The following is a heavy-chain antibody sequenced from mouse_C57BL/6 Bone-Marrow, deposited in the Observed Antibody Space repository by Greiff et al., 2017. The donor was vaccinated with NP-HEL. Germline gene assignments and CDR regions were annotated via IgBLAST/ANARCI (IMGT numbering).Heavy chain of an antibody. CDR1: GFSFNTYA. J-gene: IGHJ3*01. CDR3: VRHDGYLGY. D-gene: IGHD2-3*01. CDR2: IRSKSNNYAT. V-gene: IGHV10-1*01. Sequence: EAGGGLVQPKGSLKLSCAASGFSFNTYAMNWVRQAPGKGLEWVARIRSKSNNYATYYADSVKDRFTISRDDSESMLYLQMNNLKTEDTAMYYCVRHDGYLGYWGQGTLVTVSA.